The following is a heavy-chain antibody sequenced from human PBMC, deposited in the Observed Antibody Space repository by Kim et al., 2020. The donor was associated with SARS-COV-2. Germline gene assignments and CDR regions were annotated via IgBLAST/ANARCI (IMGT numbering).Heavy chain of an antibody. CDR1: GFTFSNAW. J-gene: IGHJ6*04. D-gene: IGHD3-3*01. CDR2: IKRKTDGGTT. V-gene: IGHV3-15*01. Sequence: GGSLRLSCAASGFTFSNAWMRWVRQAPGKGLEWVGRIKRKTDGGTTDYGAPVQERFTISSDDSTNTLYLQMNSLKNEDTAVYYCTPSKYYDFWSGYSAYGMDGWGKGTTVTGSS. CDR3: TPSKYYDFWSGYSAYGMDG.